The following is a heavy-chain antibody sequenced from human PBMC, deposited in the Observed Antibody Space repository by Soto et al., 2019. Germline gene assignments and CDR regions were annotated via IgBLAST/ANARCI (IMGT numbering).Heavy chain of an antibody. D-gene: IGHD2-8*02. CDR1: GYSFTGYY. Sequence: HEHLVQSGAEVKRPGASLKVSCKASGYSFTGYYIHWVRQAPGQGLEWMGWINPDSGATNYAQNFQGRVTLTIDTSISTASMDLTSLTSDATAVYYCARGDYGTGGYPFPYFDYWGQGTLVIVSS. V-gene: IGHV1-2*02. CDR3: ARGDYGTGGYPFPYFDY. CDR2: INPDSGAT. J-gene: IGHJ4*02.